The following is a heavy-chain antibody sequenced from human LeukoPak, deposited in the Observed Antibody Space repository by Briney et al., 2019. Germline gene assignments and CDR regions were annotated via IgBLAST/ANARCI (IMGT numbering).Heavy chain of an antibody. D-gene: IGHD3-10*01. CDR1: GDSISYYY. V-gene: IGHV4-4*07. J-gene: IGHJ4*02. Sequence: SETLSLTCTVSGDSISYYYWSWLRQPAGKGLEWIGRISTSGTTNYNPSLKSRVTMSVDTSKNQFSLKLSSVTAADTAVYYCARGLKRFGVGASTPNDYWGQGTLVTVSS. CDR2: ISTSGTT. CDR3: ARGLKRFGVGASTPNDY.